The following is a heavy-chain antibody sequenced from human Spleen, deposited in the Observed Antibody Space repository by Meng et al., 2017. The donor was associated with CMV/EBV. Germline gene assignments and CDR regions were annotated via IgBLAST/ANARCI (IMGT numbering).Heavy chain of an antibody. CDR1: SFSGYY. CDR3: ARGRYYDFWSGYYYWYFDL. D-gene: IGHD3-3*01. J-gene: IGHJ2*01. Sequence: SFSGYYWSWIRQPPGKGLEWIGEINHSGSTNYNPSLKRRVTISVDTSKNQFSLKLSSVTAADTAVYYCARGRYYDFWSGYYYWYFDLWGRGTLVTVSS. V-gene: IGHV4-34*01. CDR2: INHSGST.